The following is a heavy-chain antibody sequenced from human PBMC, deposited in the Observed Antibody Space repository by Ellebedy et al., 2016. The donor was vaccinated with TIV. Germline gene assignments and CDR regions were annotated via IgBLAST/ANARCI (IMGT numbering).Heavy chain of an antibody. Sequence: PSETLSLTCSVSGGSISTYFWSWIRQPPGKGLEWIAHIENSGTTDYNPSLKSRVTISIDRSKNQFSLKLNSVTAADTAVYYCARTHFYETSGFYVDAFDIWGQGTLVTVSS. J-gene: IGHJ3*02. V-gene: IGHV4-59*01. D-gene: IGHD3-22*01. CDR3: ARTHFYETSGFYVDAFDI. CDR1: GGSISTYF. CDR2: IENSGTT.